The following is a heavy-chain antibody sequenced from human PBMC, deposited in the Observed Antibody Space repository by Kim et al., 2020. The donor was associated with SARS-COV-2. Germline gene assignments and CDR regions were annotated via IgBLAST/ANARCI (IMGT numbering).Heavy chain of an antibody. V-gene: IGHV4-34*01. D-gene: IGHD2-15*01. Sequence: NYNPSLKSRVTISVDTSKNQFSLKLSSVTAADTAVYYCARGLAVVTPFDDWGQGTLVTVSS. CDR3: ARGLAVVTPFDD. J-gene: IGHJ4*02.